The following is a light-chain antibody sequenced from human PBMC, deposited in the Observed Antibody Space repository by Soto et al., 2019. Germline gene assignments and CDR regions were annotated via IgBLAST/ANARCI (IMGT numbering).Light chain of an antibody. CDR1: SSNIGAGYD. V-gene: IGLV1-40*01. CDR2: GNS. CDR3: QSYDGSLSGSGVL. Sequence: QPVLTQPPSVSGAPGQRVTISCTGSSSNIGAGYDTHWYQQLPGTAPKLLISGNSNRPSGVPDRFSGSKSGTSASLAITGLQAEDEADYYCQSYDGSLSGSGVLFGGGTKVTVL. J-gene: IGLJ2*01.